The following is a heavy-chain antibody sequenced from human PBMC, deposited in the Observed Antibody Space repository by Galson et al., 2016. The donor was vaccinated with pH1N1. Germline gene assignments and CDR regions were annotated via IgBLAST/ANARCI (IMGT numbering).Heavy chain of an antibody. CDR1: GYTFTDYW. CDR3: AREDPSGFHSH. D-gene: IGHD3-22*01. CDR2: IYPRDSDT. Sequence: QSGAEVKKSGESLKISCEASGYTFTDYWIGWVRQTPGTGLEWIGIIYPRDSDTRYRPSFQGHVTFSADESISSAYLQWSSLKASDSGIYYCAREDPSGFHSHWGQGTLVTVSS. J-gene: IGHJ4*02. V-gene: IGHV5-51*01.